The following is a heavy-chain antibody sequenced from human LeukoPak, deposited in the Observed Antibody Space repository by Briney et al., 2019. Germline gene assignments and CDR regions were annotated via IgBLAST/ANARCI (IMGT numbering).Heavy chain of an antibody. J-gene: IGHJ2*01. CDR2: IYYSGST. CDR3: ARAYYDFWSGYFSLDWYFDL. D-gene: IGHD3-3*01. CDR1: GGSISSYY. V-gene: IGHV4-59*01. Sequence: SETLSLTCTLSGGSISSYYWSWIRQPPGKGLEWIGYIYYSGSTNYNPSLKSRVTISVDTSKNQFSLKLSSVTAADTAVYYCARAYYDFWSGYFSLDWYFDLWGRGTLVTVSS.